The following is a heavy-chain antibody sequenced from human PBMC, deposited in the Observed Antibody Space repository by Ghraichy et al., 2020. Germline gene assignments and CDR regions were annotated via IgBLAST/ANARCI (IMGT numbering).Heavy chain of an antibody. D-gene: IGHD2-15*01. CDR3: AREYCSGGRCFFGTGGSHFDY. J-gene: IGHJ4*02. Sequence: GSLRLSCAASGFTLSNYWMHWVRHAPGKGLVWVSRIKRDGSSTIYADSVKGRFTISRDNAKNTLYLQMNSLRAEDTAVYYCAREYCSGGRCFFGTGGSHFDYWGQGTLVTVSS. V-gene: IGHV3-74*01. CDR2: IKRDGSST. CDR1: GFTLSNYW.